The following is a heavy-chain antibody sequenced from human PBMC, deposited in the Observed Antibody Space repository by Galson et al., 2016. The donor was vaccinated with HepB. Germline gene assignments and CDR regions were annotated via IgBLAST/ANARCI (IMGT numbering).Heavy chain of an antibody. D-gene: IGHD3-22*01. J-gene: IGHJ3*01. V-gene: IGHV3-49*03. Sequence: SLRLSCATSGFTFGNYAMSWFRQAPGKGLEWVGFIRSKAYGGTAEYAASVKARFTISRDDSKSIAYLQLNSLRTDDTAVYYCARPHYIDGSGYYSIRLGVFDVWGQGTMVTVSS. CDR2: IRSKAYGGTA. CDR3: ARPHYIDGSGYYSIRLGVFDV. CDR1: GFTFGNYA.